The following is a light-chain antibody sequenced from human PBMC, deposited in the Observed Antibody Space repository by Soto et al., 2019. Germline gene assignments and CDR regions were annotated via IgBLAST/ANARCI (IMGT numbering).Light chain of an antibody. J-gene: IGKJ1*01. Sequence: DIVMTQSPATLSVSPGERATLSCRASQSVSSSYLAGYQQKPGQANRLLIDGASSRATGIPDRFSGSGAGTDFTLTSSRLEPEDFAVYYCQQYGSSLETFGQGTKVEIK. V-gene: IGKV3-20*01. CDR3: QQYGSSLET. CDR2: GAS. CDR1: QSVSSSY.